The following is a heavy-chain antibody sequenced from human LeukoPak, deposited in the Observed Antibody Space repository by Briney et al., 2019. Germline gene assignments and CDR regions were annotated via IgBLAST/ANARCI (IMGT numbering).Heavy chain of an antibody. D-gene: IGHD1-1*01. CDR3: ARDWNDVGYFDY. J-gene: IGHJ4*02. Sequence: GASVKVSCKASGYTFTAYYMHWVRQAPGQGLEWMGWISPNSGDTNYAQKFQGRVTMTRDTSISTAYMELSRLRSDDTAVYYCARDWNDVGYFDYWGQGTLVTVSS. V-gene: IGHV1-2*02. CDR2: ISPNSGDT. CDR1: GYTFTAYY.